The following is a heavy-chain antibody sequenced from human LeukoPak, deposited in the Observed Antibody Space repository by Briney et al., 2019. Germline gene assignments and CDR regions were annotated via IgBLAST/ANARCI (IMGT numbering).Heavy chain of an antibody. V-gene: IGHV3-48*03. CDR3: ARDSVYGYDY. CDR2: ISSSGSTI. D-gene: IGHD5/OR15-5a*01. J-gene: IGHJ4*02. CDR1: GFTFSSYE. Sequence: PGGSLRLSCAASGFTFSSYEMNWVRQAPGKGLEWVSYISSSGSTIYYADSVEGRFTISRDNAKNSLYLQMNSLRAEDTAVYYCARDSVYGYDYWGQGTLVTVSS.